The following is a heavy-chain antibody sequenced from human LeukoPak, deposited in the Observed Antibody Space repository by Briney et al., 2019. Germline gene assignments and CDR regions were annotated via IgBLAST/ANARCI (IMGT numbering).Heavy chain of an antibody. V-gene: IGHV1-3*01. CDR2: INAGNGNT. Sequence: ASVKVSCKASGYTFTSYAMHWVRQAPGQRLEWMGWINAGNGNTKYSQKFQGRVTITRDTSASTAYMELSSLRSEDTAVYYCARVKGVFWSGDQPFDYWGQGTLVTVSS. J-gene: IGHJ4*02. D-gene: IGHD3-3*01. CDR3: ARVKGVFWSGDQPFDY. CDR1: GYTFTSYA.